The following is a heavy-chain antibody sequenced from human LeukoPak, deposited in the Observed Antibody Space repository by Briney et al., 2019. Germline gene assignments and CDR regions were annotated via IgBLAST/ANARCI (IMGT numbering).Heavy chain of an antibody. J-gene: IGHJ4*02. V-gene: IGHV3-33*01. CDR3: ARGPIYDILTGYLDY. CDR2: IWYDGSNK. CDR1: GFTFSSYG. Sequence: PGGSLRLSCAASGFTFSSYGMHWVRQAPGKGLEWVAVIWYDGSNKYYADSVKGRFTIARDNSKNTMYLQRNSLRAEDTAVYYCARGPIYDILTGYLDYWGQGTLVTVSS. D-gene: IGHD3-9*01.